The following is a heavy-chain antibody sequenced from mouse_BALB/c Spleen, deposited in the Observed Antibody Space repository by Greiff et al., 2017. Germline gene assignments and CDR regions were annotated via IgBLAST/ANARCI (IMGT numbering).Heavy chain of an antibody. J-gene: IGHJ4*01. Sequence: EVQVVESGAELVKPGASVKLSCTASGFNIKDTYMHWVKQRPEQGLEWIGRIDPANGNTKYDPKFQGKATITADTSSNTAYLQLSSLTSEDTAVYYCARGNYGPHYYAMDYWGQGTSVTVSS. CDR2: IDPANGNT. V-gene: IGHV14-3*02. D-gene: IGHD2-1*01. CDR3: ARGNYGPHYYAMDY. CDR1: GFNIKDTY.